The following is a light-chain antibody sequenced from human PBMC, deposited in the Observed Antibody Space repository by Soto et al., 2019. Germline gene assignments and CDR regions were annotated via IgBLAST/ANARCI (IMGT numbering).Light chain of an antibody. CDR2: GAS. CDR1: QSLSNSE. J-gene: IGKJ5*01. V-gene: IGKV3-20*01. Sequence: NVFYLSSGTLSLNPGERATLSCRASQSLSNSELAWYQQKPGQAPRLLIYGASSRATGIPDRFSGSGSGTDFTLTISRLEPEDSAVYYCQVRDLWLITFAEGTRLETK. CDR3: QVRDLWLIT.